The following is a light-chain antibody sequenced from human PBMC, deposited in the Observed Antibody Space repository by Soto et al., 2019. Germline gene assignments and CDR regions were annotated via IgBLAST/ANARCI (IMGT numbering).Light chain of an antibody. Sequence: IQLTESPPFLNESVGDRVPIPCRASQCISSYLAWYQEKPGKAPKLLLYVASTLQSGVPSRFSGGGSVTDFTLTISSLQPEGIAAYYFLQLNSYPLTFGGGTKVDIK. V-gene: IGKV1-9*01. CDR3: LQLNSYPLT. CDR1: QCISSY. CDR2: VAS. J-gene: IGKJ4*01.